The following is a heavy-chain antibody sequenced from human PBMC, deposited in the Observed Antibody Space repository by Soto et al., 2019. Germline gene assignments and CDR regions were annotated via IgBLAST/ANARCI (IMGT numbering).Heavy chain of an antibody. CDR3: ARQIYDSDTGPNFQYYFDS. Sequence: GESLKISCKGSGYSFAGYWITWVRQKPGKGLEWMGRIDPSDSQTYYSPSFRGHVTISVTKSIATVFLQWSSLRASDTAMYYCARQIYDSDTGPNFQYYFDSWGQGTPVTVSS. CDR2: IDPSDSQT. CDR1: GYSFAGYW. J-gene: IGHJ4*02. D-gene: IGHD3-22*01. V-gene: IGHV5-10-1*01.